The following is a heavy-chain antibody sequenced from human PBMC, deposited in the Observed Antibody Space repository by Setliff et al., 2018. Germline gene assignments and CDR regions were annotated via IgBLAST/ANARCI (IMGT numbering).Heavy chain of an antibody. Sequence: SETLSLTCTVSGGSISSYYWIWIRQPPGKGLEWIGYIYSSGRTNYNPSLKRRVTLSVDTSNNQFSLKVSSVTAADTAVYYCARAPPNRYSGSYESFYMDVWGKGTTVTVSS. CDR2: IYSSGRT. J-gene: IGHJ6*03. D-gene: IGHD1-26*01. CDR3: ARAPPNRYSGSYESFYMDV. V-gene: IGHV4-4*08. CDR1: GGSISSYY.